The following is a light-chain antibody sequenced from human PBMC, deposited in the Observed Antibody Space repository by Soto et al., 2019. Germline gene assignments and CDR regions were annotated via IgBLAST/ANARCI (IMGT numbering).Light chain of an antibody. V-gene: IGKV1-5*01. CDR3: QQLNSYPLT. CDR2: AAS. CDR1: QTINNR. Sequence: DIQMTQSPSTLSASVGDRVTIPCRASQTINNRLAWYQQKPGKAPKLLIYAASTLQSGVPSRFSGSGSGTDFTLTISSLQPEDFATYYCQQLNSYPLTFGGGTKVDIK. J-gene: IGKJ4*01.